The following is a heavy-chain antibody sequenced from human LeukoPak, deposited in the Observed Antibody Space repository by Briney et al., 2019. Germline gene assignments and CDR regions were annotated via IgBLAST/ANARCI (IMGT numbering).Heavy chain of an antibody. Sequence: SETLSLTCTVSGYSISSDYYWGWIRQPPGKGLEWIGSFYYSVSTYYNPSLKSRVTISVDTSKNQFSLRLISVTAADTAVYYCARTCDILTGSDAFEIWGQGTMVTVSS. CDR2: FYYSVST. CDR1: GYSISSDYY. CDR3: ARTCDILTGSDAFEI. V-gene: IGHV4-38-2*02. D-gene: IGHD3-9*01. J-gene: IGHJ3*02.